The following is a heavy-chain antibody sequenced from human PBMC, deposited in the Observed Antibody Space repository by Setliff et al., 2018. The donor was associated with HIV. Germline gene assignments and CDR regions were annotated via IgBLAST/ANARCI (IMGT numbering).Heavy chain of an antibody. CDR3: ARDRVLFGWFDP. D-gene: IGHD2-15*01. V-gene: IGHV3-74*01. Sequence: GGSLRLSCAASRFTFSNYWMHWVRQPPGKGLVWVSRINGDGSSTSYADSVKGRFTISRDNAKNSLYLQMNSLRVEDTAVYYCARDRVLFGWFDPWGQGTLVTVSS. CDR2: INGDGSST. CDR1: RFTFSNYW. J-gene: IGHJ5*02.